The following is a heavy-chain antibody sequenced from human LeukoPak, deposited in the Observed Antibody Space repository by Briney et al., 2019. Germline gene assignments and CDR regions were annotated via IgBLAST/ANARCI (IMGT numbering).Heavy chain of an antibody. J-gene: IGHJ4*02. Sequence: GRSLRLSCAASGFTFSDYYMSWIRQAPGKGLEWVSYISNNGGATNYGDSVRGRFTISRDNSKNSLYLEMNSLRAEDAAIYFCARESDYGSGTYFNFDSWGQGILVTVSS. D-gene: IGHD3-10*01. CDR2: ISNNGGAT. CDR3: ARESDYGSGTYFNFDS. CDR1: GFTFSDYY. V-gene: IGHV3-11*01.